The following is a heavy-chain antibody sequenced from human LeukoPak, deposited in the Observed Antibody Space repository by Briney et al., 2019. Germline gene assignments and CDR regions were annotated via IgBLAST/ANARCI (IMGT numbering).Heavy chain of an antibody. CDR1: GGSISSHY. Sequence: SETLCLTCTVSGGSISSHYWSWIRQPPGKGLEWIGYIYYSGSTNYNPSLKSRVTISVDTSKNQFSLKLSSVTAADTAAYYCAREYSSGWYLWFDPWGQGTLVTVSS. J-gene: IGHJ5*02. CDR3: AREYSSGWYLWFDP. CDR2: IYYSGST. V-gene: IGHV4-59*11. D-gene: IGHD6-19*01.